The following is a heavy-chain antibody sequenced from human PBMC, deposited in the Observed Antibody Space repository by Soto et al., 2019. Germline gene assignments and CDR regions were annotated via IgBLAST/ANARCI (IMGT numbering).Heavy chain of an antibody. CDR3: ARGDRQNWFDP. J-gene: IGHJ5*02. CDR1: GGSISSYY. V-gene: IGHV4-59*01. Sequence: SETLSLTCTVSGGSISSYYWSWIRQPPGKGLEWIGYIYYSGSTNYNPSLKSRVTISVDTSKNQFSLKLSSVTAADTAVYYCARGDRQNWFDPWGQGTLVTVSS. CDR2: IYYSGST.